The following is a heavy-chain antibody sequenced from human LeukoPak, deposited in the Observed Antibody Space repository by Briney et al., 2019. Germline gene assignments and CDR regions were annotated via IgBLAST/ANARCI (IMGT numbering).Heavy chain of an antibody. CDR2: IKQGGSNK. V-gene: IGHV3-7*01. CDR1: GFTFSSYW. D-gene: IGHD2-15*01. J-gene: IGHJ3*02. Sequence: GGTLRLSCAASGFTFSSYWLSWVRQAPGKGLEWVANIKQGGSNKYYVDSVKGRFTISRDNAKDSLYLQMNSLRAEDTAVYYCAREAGYCSGGSCYGDDAFDIWGQGTMVTVSS. CDR3: AREAGYCSGGSCYGDDAFDI.